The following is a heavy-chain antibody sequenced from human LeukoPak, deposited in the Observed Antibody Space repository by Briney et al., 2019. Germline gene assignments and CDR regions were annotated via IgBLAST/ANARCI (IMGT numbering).Heavy chain of an antibody. CDR2: ISSSGFTM. V-gene: IGHV3-48*03. J-gene: IGHJ4*02. CDR3: AKDLVTGSLDY. D-gene: IGHD3-10*01. Sequence: GGSLRLSCAASGFTFSSFEMSWVRQAPGKGLEWVSYISSSGFTMYYKDSVKGRFTISRDNSKNTLYLQMNSLRAEDTAIYYCAKDLVTGSLDYWGQGTPVTVSP. CDR1: GFTFSSFE.